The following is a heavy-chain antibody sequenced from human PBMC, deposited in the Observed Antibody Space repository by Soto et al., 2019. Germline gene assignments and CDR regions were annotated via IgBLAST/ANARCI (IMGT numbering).Heavy chain of an antibody. J-gene: IGHJ4*02. CDR3: AIPDNPNIDPGRDFFDY. Sequence: GGSLRLSCAASGFTFSTFNMNWVRQAPGKGLEWVSYISSSGSTIYYADSVKGRFTISRDNAKNSLYLQMNSLRDEDTAVYYCAIPDNPNIDPGRDFFDYWGQGTLVTVSS. CDR1: GFTFSTFN. V-gene: IGHV3-48*02. CDR2: ISSSGSTI. D-gene: IGHD1-26*01.